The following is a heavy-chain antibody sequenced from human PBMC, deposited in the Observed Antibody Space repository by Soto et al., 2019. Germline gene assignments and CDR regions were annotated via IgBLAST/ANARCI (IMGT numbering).Heavy chain of an antibody. D-gene: IGHD3-22*01. V-gene: IGHV4-59*11. J-gene: IGHJ4*02. Sequence: SETLSLTCTVSGGSISGHYWIWIRQSPGKRLEWIGYIFYTGSTNYNPSLKSRVTLSADTSKNQFSLRLSSVTAADTAVYYCARVGSSGRSPDYWGQGTLVTVSS. CDR3: ARVGSSGRSPDY. CDR2: IFYTGST. CDR1: GGSISGHY.